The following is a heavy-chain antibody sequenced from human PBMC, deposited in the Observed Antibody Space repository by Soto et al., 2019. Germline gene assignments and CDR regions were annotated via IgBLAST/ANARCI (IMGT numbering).Heavy chain of an antibody. CDR1: GLTFSNAW. Sequence: EVQLVESGGGLVKPGGSLRLSCAVSGLTFSNAWMTWVRQAPGKGLEWVGRIKSRTDGGTTDFAAPVTGRFTISGDDSKNTLYLQMNSLKTEDTAVYYCTTQHYYDSSGSFLSWGQGTLVTVAS. J-gene: IGHJ4*02. CDR2: IKSRTDGGTT. CDR3: TTQHYYDSSGSFLS. D-gene: IGHD3-22*01. V-gene: IGHV3-15*01.